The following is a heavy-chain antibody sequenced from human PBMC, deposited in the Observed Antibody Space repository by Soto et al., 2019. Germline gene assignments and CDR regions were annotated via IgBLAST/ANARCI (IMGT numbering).Heavy chain of an antibody. CDR3: ARGVSAGVDY. Sequence: VKVSCXASGYSFTSLDINWVRQTAGQGLEWMGWMEPSTGTTGYAQKFQGRVTMTRDTSINTAYMELTTLTSDDTAFYYCARGVSAGVDYWGQGTLVTVSS. CDR2: MEPSTGTT. V-gene: IGHV1-8*01. J-gene: IGHJ4*02. CDR1: GYSFTSLD. D-gene: IGHD1-26*01.